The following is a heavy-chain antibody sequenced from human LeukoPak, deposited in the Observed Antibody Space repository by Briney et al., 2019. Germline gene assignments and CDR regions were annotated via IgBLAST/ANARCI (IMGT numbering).Heavy chain of an antibody. D-gene: IGHD3-22*01. CDR1: GFTFTDYY. Sequence: GGSLRLSCAASGFTFTDYYMSWIRQAPGKGLEWISYISPTGSRIYYTDSVKGRFTISRDNAKKSLILQMNSLRADDTAVYYCARDYAGDASGLVLDYWGQGTLVTVSS. J-gene: IGHJ4*02. CDR2: ISPTGSRI. V-gene: IGHV3-11*01. CDR3: ARDYAGDASGLVLDY.